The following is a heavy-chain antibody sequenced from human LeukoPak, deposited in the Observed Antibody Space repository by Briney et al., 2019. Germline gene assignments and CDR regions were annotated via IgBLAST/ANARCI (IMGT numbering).Heavy chain of an antibody. J-gene: IGHJ5*02. V-gene: IGHV4-39*07. CDR3: ARGTEQQPET. CDR2: IYYSGST. CDR1: GGSISSSSYY. D-gene: IGHD6-13*01. Sequence: SETLSLTCTVCGGSISSSSYYWGWIRQPAGKGLEWIGSIYYSGSTYYNPSLKSRVTISVDTSKNQFSLKLSSVTAADTAVYYCARGTEQQPETWGPRTLVTVSS.